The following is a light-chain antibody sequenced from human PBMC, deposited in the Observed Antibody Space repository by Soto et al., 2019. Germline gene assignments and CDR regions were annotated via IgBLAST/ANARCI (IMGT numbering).Light chain of an antibody. V-gene: IGKV4-1*01. CDR3: QQYYSTPWT. Sequence: DIVMTQSPDSLAVSLGERATINCKSSQSVLYRSNNKNYLAWYQQKPGQPPKVLIYWASTRESGVPDRFSGSESGTDFTLTISNLQAEDVAVYYCQQYYSTPWTFGQGTKVEIK. CDR2: WAS. CDR1: QSVLYRSNNKNY. J-gene: IGKJ1*01.